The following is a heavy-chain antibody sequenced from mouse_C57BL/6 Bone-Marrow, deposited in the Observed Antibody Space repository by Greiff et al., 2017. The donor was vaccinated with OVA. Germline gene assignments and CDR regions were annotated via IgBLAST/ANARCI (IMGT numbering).Heavy chain of an antibody. J-gene: IGHJ4*01. V-gene: IGHV2-5*01. CDR3: ANSYYYVSTYYYAMDY. Sequence: QVQLQQSGPGLVQPSQSLSITCTVSGFSLTSYGVHWVRQSPGKGLEWLGVIWRGGSTDYNAAFMSRLSITKDNSKSQVFFKMNSLQADDTAIYYCANSYYYVSTYYYAMDYWGQGTSVTVSS. D-gene: IGHD1-1*01. CDR1: GFSLTSYG. CDR2: IWRGGST.